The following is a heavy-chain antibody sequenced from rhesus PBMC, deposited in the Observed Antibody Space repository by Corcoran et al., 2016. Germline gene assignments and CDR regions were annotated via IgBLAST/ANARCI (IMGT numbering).Heavy chain of an antibody. CDR1: GRSISSGYY. Sequence: QVQVQESGPGLVKPSETLSLTCAVSGRSISSGYYWGWIRQPTGKGLEFLGYISGSNRYTEQHPTLKSRVTISKATYKNKFSMKLRSVTDADTDLYYCAKEEERDWDNYYHLRFDVWGAGVLVTVSS. CDR3: AKEEERDWDNYYHLRFDV. J-gene: IGHJ5-1*01. D-gene: IGHD3-22*01. CDR2: ISGSNRYT. V-gene: IGHV4-99*02.